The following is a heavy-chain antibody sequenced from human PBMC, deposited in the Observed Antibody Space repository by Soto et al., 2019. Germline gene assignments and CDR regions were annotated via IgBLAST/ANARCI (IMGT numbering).Heavy chain of an antibody. Sequence: PSETLSLTCAVYGGSFSGYYWSWVRQPPGKGLEWIGEINHSGSTNYNPSLKSRVTISVDTSKNQFSLKLSSVTAADTAVYYCARGTIATTVTSFDYWGQGTLVTVSS. J-gene: IGHJ4*02. CDR3: ARGTIATTVTSFDY. CDR1: GGSFSGYY. V-gene: IGHV4-34*01. D-gene: IGHD4-17*01. CDR2: INHSGST.